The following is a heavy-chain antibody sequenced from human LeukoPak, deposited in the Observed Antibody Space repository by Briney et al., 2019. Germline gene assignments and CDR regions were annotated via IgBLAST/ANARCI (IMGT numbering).Heavy chain of an antibody. CDR3: ATYSSLNRREFQY. Sequence: PGGSLRLSCEGSGFTFSNYWMGWVRQAPGKGLQWVANIKTDGSDKYYVDSVKGRFTISRDNAKNSLYLQMNSLRAEDTAVYYCATYSSLNRREFQYWGQGTLLTVSS. J-gene: IGHJ1*01. CDR1: GFTFSNYW. D-gene: IGHD3-22*01. V-gene: IGHV3-7*01. CDR2: IKTDGSDK.